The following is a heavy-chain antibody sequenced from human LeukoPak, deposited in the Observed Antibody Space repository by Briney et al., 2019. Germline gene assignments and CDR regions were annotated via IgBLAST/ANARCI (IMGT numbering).Heavy chain of an antibody. CDR1: GFTFDDYA. J-gene: IGHJ6*03. CDR3: ASDPQYCSGGSCSRTYYYYMDV. D-gene: IGHD2-15*01. V-gene: IGHV3-9*01. CDR2: ISWNSGSI. Sequence: GGSLRLSCAASGFTFDDYAMHWVRQAPGKGLEWVSGISWNSGSIGYADSVKGRFTISRDNAKNSLYLQMNSLRAEDTAVYYCASDPQYCSGGSCSRTYYYYMDVWGKGTTVTVSS.